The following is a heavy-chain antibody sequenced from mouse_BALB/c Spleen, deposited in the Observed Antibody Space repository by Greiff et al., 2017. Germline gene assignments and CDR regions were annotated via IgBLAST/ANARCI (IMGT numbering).Heavy chain of an antibody. CDR1: GFSLTSYG. D-gene: IGHD2-4*01. V-gene: IGHV2-9*02. CDR2: IWAGGST. CDR3: ARVGYYDFAY. J-gene: IGHJ3*01. Sequence: QVQLKESGPGLVAPSQSLSITCTVSGFSLTSYGVHWVRQPPGKGLEWLGVIWAGGSTNYNSALMSRLSISKDNSKSQVFLKMNSLQTDDTAMYYCARVGYYDFAYWGQGTLVTVSA.